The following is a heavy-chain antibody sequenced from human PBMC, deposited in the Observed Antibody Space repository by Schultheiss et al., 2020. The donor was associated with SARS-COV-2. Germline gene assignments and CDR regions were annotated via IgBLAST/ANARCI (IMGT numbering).Heavy chain of an antibody. V-gene: IGHV4-59*01. CDR1: GGSFSGYY. Sequence: SETLSLTCAVSGGSFSGYYWGWIRQPPGKGLEWIGYLYYSGSTNYNPSLKSRVTISVDTSKNQFSLKLSSVTAADTAVYYCARAGWGSGWYYFDYWGQGTLVTVSS. CDR2: LYYSGST. J-gene: IGHJ4*02. D-gene: IGHD6-19*01. CDR3: ARAGWGSGWYYFDY.